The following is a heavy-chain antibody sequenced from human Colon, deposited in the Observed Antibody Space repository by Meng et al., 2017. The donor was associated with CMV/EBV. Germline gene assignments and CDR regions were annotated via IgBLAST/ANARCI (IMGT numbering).Heavy chain of an antibody. CDR3: ARSEFWNSFYNHIDFDS. CDR2: IDPNGGGT. V-gene: IGHV1-2*02. J-gene: IGHJ4*02. CDR1: GYIFTDNS. Sequence: ASVKVSCKASGYIFTDNSLHWVRQAPGQGLEWMGWIDPNGGGTKYPQTFQGRVTMTSDTSMTTAYLELSGLKSDDTAIYYCARSEFWNSFYNHIDFDSWGQGTLVTVSS. D-gene: IGHD3/OR15-3a*01.